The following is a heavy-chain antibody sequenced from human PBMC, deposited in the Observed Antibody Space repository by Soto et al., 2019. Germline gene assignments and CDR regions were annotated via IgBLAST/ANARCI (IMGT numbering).Heavy chain of an antibody. Sequence: SETRSRTCPVYGGSFSCYYWSWSGQPPGKGLEWMGEINHSGSTNYNPSLKSRVTISVDTSKNQFSLKLSSVTAADTAVYYCARDLPKYYYDSSGYYLKIDAFDIWGQGTMVTVSS. D-gene: IGHD3-22*01. J-gene: IGHJ3*02. CDR2: INHSGST. CDR3: ARDLPKYYYDSSGYYLKIDAFDI. V-gene: IGHV4-34*01. CDR1: GGSFSCYY.